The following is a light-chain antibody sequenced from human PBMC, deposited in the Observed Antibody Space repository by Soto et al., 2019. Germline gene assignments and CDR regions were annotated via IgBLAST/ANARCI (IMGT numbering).Light chain of an antibody. CDR2: AAS. V-gene: IGKV1-39*01. CDR3: QQSYSRLVT. Sequence: DIQMTQSPSSLSASVEDRVIITCRASENINSYLNWYQQKPGKAPKLLIYAASSLQSGVPSRFSGSGSETVFTLTINNLQPEDSETYYCQQSYSRLVTFGQGTKVEIK. CDR1: ENINSY. J-gene: IGKJ1*01.